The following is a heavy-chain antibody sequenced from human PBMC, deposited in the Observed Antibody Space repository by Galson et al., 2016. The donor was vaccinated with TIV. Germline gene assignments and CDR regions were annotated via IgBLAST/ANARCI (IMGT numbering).Heavy chain of an antibody. CDR2: ILYDGSDI. Sequence: SLRLSCAASGFIFNNYAMRWVRQALGRGLEWVAFILYDGSDISYADSVKGRFTTSRDSSTLYLQMNSLRIEDTAIYYCAKDLLPFCSGGTCHLYYYYYHGMDIWGQGTTVTVSS. D-gene: IGHD2-15*01. CDR1: GFIFNNYA. J-gene: IGHJ6*02. V-gene: IGHV3-30*02. CDR3: AKDLLPFCSGGTCHLYYYYYHGMDI.